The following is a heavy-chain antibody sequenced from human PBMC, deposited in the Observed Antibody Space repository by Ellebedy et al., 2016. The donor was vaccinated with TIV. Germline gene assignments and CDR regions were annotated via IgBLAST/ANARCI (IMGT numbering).Heavy chain of an antibody. CDR1: GGSISSYY. CDR2: IYYSGST. D-gene: IGHD5-18*01. V-gene: IGHV4-59*01. J-gene: IGHJ4*02. Sequence: SETLSLTCSVSGGSISSYYWSWIRPPPGKGLEWIGNIYYSGSTNYNPSLKSRVTISVDTSKNQFSLKLSSVTAADTAVFYCASGFSYGLLDHWGQGTLVAVSA. CDR3: ASGFSYGLLDH.